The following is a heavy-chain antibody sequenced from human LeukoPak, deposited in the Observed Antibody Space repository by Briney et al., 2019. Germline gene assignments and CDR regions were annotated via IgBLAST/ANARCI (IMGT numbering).Heavy chain of an antibody. CDR2: IYYSGST. D-gene: IGHD6-13*01. V-gene: IGHV4-31*03. CDR3: ARGSSSSWPPFDY. J-gene: IGHJ4*02. CDR1: GGSISSGGYY. Sequence: SETLSLTCTVSGGSISSGGYYWSWIRQHPGKGLEWIGYIYYSGSTYYNPSLKSRVTISVDTSKNQFSLKLSSVTAADTAVYYCARGSSSSWPPFDYWGQGTLVTVSS.